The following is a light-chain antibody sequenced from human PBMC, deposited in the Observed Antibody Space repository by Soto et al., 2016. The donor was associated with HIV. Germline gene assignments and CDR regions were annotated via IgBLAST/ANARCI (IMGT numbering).Light chain of an antibody. CDR2: KAS. CDR1: QSVSWW. CDR3: QQYYDGWT. J-gene: IGKJ1*01. Sequence: DTQMTQSPSTLSASVGDRVTITCRASQSVSWWLAWYQQKPGKAPKLLMYKASTLESGVPLRFSGSGSGTEFTLTVSSLQPDDFATYYCQQYYDGWTFGQRT. V-gene: IGKV1-5*03.